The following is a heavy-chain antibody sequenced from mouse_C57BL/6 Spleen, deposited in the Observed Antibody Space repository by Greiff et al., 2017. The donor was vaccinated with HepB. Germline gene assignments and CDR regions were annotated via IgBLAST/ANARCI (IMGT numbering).Heavy chain of an antibody. D-gene: IGHD2-3*01. CDR1: GYTFTSYW. Sequence: VQLQQPGAELVKPGASVKLSCKASGYTFTSYWMHWVKQRPGQGLEWIGMIHPNSGSTNYNEKFKSKATLTVDKSSSTAYMQLSSLTSEDSAVYYCARSALSYDGYSYYFDYWGQGTTLTVSS. CDR2: IHPNSGST. J-gene: IGHJ2*01. CDR3: ARSALSYDGYSYYFDY. V-gene: IGHV1-64*01.